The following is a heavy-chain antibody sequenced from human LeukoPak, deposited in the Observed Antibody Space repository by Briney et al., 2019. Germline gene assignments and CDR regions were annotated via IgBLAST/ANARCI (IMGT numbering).Heavy chain of an antibody. CDR3: AKDSSSSSIDY. CDR1: GFPFDDYA. D-gene: IGHD6-6*01. CDR2: ISWNSGSI. J-gene: IGHJ4*02. V-gene: IGHV3-9*01. Sequence: GGSLRLSCAASGFPFDDYAMHWVRQAPGKGLEWVSGISWNSGSIGYADSVKRRFTISRDNAKNSLYLQMNSLRAEDTALYYCAKDSSSSSIDYWGQGTLVTVSS.